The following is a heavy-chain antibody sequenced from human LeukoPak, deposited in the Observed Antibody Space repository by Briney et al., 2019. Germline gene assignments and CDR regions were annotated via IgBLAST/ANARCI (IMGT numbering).Heavy chain of an antibody. CDR1: RGTFSSYA. CDR3: AREGGGGNPVFDY. Sequence: SVKVSCKASRGTFSSYAISWVRPAAGQGLEWMGRIIPILGIANYVQKFQGGFTIHAQKSPRTATIELSCPRAQETSGHYCAREGGGGNPVFDYWGQGTLVTVSS. D-gene: IGHD4-23*01. V-gene: IGHV1-69*04. J-gene: IGHJ4*02. CDR2: IIPILGIA.